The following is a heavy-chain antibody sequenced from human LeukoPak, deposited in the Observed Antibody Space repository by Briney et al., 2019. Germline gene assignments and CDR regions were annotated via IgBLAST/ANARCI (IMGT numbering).Heavy chain of an antibody. V-gene: IGHV3-74*01. CDR3: AKVSSGYSGYDPPAFDY. CDR1: GFTFSIYA. D-gene: IGHD5-12*01. Sequence: GGSLRLPCAASGFTFSIYAMSWVRQAPGKGLVGVSRINSDGRITNYADSVKGRFTISRDNAKNTLYLQMNSLRAEDTALYYCAKVSSGYSGYDPPAFDYWGQGTLVTVSS. J-gene: IGHJ4*02. CDR2: INSDGRIT.